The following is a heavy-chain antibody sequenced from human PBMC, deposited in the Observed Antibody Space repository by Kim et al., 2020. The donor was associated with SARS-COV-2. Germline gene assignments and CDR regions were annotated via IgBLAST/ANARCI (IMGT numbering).Heavy chain of an antibody. J-gene: IGHJ6*02. Sequence: VKVRFTISRENSKNTLYLQMNSLIDEDTAVYYCAKDLLWFGEPPYGMDVWGQGTTVTVSS. V-gene: IGHV3-30*02. D-gene: IGHD3-10*01. CDR3: AKDLLWFGEPPYGMDV.